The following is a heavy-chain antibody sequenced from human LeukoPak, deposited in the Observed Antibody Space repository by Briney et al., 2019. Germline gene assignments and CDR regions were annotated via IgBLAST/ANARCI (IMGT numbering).Heavy chain of an antibody. D-gene: IGHD5-12*01. CDR1: GFTFTNYA. J-gene: IGHJ4*02. V-gene: IGHV3-23*01. Sequence: GGSLRLSCAASGFTFTNYAMSWVRQAAGKGLEWVSAISGSGGSTYYADSVKGRFTISRDNSKNTLYLQMNSLRAEDTAVYYCAKAIVATTYFDYWGQGTLVTVSS. CDR2: ISGSGGST. CDR3: AKAIVATTYFDY.